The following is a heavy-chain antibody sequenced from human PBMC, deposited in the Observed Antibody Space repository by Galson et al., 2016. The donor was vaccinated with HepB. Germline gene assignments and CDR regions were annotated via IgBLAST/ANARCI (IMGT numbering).Heavy chain of an antibody. CDR1: GYDFASYW. V-gene: IGHV5-10-1*01. CDR2: IDPSDSLT. J-gene: IGHJ4*02. D-gene: IGHD6-13*01. Sequence: QSGAEVKKPRESLRISCKSSGYDFASYWISWVRQMPGKGLEWMGRIDPSDSLTKYGPSFQGHVTISADKSISTAYLQWSSLKASDTAMYFCARQLDSSWMGRGKYWGQGTLVTVSS. CDR3: ARQLDSSWMGRGKY.